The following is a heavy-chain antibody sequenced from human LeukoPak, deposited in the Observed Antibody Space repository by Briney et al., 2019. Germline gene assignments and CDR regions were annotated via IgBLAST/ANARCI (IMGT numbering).Heavy chain of an antibody. CDR2: IKQDGSEK. Sequence: GGSLRLSCAASGFTFNSYWMSWVRQAPGKGLEWVANIKQDGSEKYYVDSVKGRFTISRDDAKNTVDLQMNSLRGEDTAVYYCVRGRGSYGWFDPWGQGTLVTVSS. J-gene: IGHJ5*02. CDR3: VRGRGSYGWFDP. D-gene: IGHD3-10*01. V-gene: IGHV3-7*01. CDR1: GFTFNSYW.